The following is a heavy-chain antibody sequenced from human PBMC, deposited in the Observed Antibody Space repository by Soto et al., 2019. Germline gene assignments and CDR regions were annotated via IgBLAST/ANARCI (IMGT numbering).Heavy chain of an antibody. CDR1: GFTVSNKY. J-gene: IGHJ4*02. CDR2: IYSGGST. D-gene: IGHD3-16*01. CDR3: ARDPWAADY. Sequence: EVQLVESGGGLVQPGGSLRLSCAASGFTVSNKYMSWVRQAPGKGLEWVSVIYSGGSTFYADSVRGRFTISRDNSKNTVNLQMTSLRAEDTAVYYCARDPWAADYWGQGTLVTVSS. V-gene: IGHV3-66*01.